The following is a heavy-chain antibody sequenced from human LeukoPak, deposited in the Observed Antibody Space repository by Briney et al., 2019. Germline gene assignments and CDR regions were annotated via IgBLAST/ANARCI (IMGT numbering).Heavy chain of an antibody. CDR2: ISYDGSNK. CDR3: AKEDYYGSGSYYPLSDY. CDR1: GFTFSSYG. D-gene: IGHD3-10*01. V-gene: IGHV3-30*18. J-gene: IGHJ4*02. Sequence: PGRSLRLSCAASGFTFSSYGMHWVRQAPGKGLEWVAVISYDGSNKYYADSVKGRFTISRDNSKNTLYLQMNSLRAEDTAVYYCAKEDYYGSGSYYPLSDYWGQGTLVTVCS.